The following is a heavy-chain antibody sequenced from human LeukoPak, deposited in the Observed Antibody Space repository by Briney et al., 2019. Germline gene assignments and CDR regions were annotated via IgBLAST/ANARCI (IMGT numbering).Heavy chain of an antibody. D-gene: IGHD6-6*01. V-gene: IGHV4-34*01. CDR2: INHSGST. Sequence: SETLFLTCVVYGGSFSGYYWSWIRQPPGKGLEWIGEINHSGSTNYNPSLKSRVTISVDTSKNQFSLKLSSVTAADTAVYYCARGPPIAARRAHFDYWGQGTLVTVSS. CDR3: ARGPPIAARRAHFDY. CDR1: GGSFSGYY. J-gene: IGHJ4*02.